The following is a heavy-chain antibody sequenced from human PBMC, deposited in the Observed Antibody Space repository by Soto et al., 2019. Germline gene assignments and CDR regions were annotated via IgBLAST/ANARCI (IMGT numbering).Heavy chain of an antibody. CDR1: GGTFSSDS. Sequence: QVQLVQSGAEVKKPGSSVKVSCKASGGTFSSDSFSWVRQAPGQGLEWMGGIIPMFDTPIYAQKFQDRVTIPADESTSTAYMQLSSLRSGDTAVYYCARSGGLDRDFNYWGQGSLVPVSS. D-gene: IGHD2-15*01. CDR3: ARSGGLDRDFNY. V-gene: IGHV1-69*12. J-gene: IGHJ4*02. CDR2: IIPMFDTP.